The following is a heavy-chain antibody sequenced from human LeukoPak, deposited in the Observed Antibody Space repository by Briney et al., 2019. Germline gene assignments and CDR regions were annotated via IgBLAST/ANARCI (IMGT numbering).Heavy chain of an antibody. D-gene: IGHD4-17*01. V-gene: IGHV1-2*02. CDR3: ATDYGDYESGY. Sequence: GASVKVSCTASGYTFTDYYMDWVRQAPGQGLEWMGWINPNSGGTDYAQEFQGRVTMTRDTSISTAYMELSRLRSDDTAVYYCATDYGDYESGYWGQGTLVTVSS. CDR2: INPNSGGT. CDR1: GYTFTDYY. J-gene: IGHJ4*02.